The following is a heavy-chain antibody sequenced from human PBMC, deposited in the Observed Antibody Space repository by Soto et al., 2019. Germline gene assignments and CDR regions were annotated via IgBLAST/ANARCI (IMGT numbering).Heavy chain of an antibody. J-gene: IGHJ4*02. CDR2: ISAYNGNT. Sequence: QVQLVQSGAEVKKPGASVKVSCEASGYTFTSYAISWVRQAPGQGLEWMGWISAYNGNTNYAQKLQGRVTMTTDTPTSTAYREVRSLRSDDTAVYYCARDAPPADFWGQGTLVTVSS. CDR3: ARDAPPADF. V-gene: IGHV1-18*01. CDR1: GYTFTSYA.